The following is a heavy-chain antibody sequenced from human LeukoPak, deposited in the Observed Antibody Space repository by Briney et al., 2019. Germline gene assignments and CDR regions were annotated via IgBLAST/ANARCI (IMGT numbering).Heavy chain of an antibody. CDR3: ARDLYGGTSATFDY. D-gene: IGHD4-23*01. J-gene: IGHJ4*02. V-gene: IGHV1-2*02. Sequence: ASVKVSCKASGYTFTSYAMNWVRQAPGQGLEWMGWINPNNGGTNYAQKFPGRVTMTSDTSISTAYMELSRLRSDDTAVYYCARDLYGGTSATFDYWGQGTLVTVSS. CDR1: GYTFTSYA. CDR2: INPNNGGT.